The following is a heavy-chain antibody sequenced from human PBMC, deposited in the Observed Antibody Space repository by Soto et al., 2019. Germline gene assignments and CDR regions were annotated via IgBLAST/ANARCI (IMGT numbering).Heavy chain of an antibody. CDR2: VNGGNGET. CDR3: ATLNPVGYKYDLAFDY. CDR1: GYTFTNYA. J-gene: IGHJ4*02. Sequence: QVHLVQSGAEVKKPGASVKVSCKDSGYTFTNYAMHWVRQAPGQRLEYMGWVNGGNGETKYSQKFQGTVTFTRDTSASTAYLELSSLRSEDTALYYCATLNPVGYKYDLAFDYWGQGTLVTVSS. V-gene: IGHV1-3*01. D-gene: IGHD3-16*01.